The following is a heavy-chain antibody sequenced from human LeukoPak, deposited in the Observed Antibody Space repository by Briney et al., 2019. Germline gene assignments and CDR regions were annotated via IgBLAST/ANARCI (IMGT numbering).Heavy chain of an antibody. CDR2: ISYDGSNK. V-gene: IGHV3-30*04. CDR1: GFTFSSYA. Sequence: GGSLRLSCAASGFTFSSYAMHWVRQAPGKGLEWVAVISYDGSNKYYADSVKGRFTISRDNSKNTLYLQMNSLRAEDTAVYYCAKPLSHFWSGYFGYWGQGTLVTVSS. J-gene: IGHJ4*02. D-gene: IGHD3-3*01. CDR3: AKPLSHFWSGYFGY.